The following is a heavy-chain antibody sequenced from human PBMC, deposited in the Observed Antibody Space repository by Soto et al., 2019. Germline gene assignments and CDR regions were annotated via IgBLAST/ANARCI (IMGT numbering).Heavy chain of an antibody. J-gene: IGHJ4*02. D-gene: IGHD2-15*01. CDR2: IYYSGST. CDR1: GGSISSYY. CDR3: AGTRGYCSGGSCPTVVDY. V-gene: IGHV4-59*01. Sequence: SETLSLTCTVSGGSISSYYWSWIRQPPGKGLEWIGYIYYSGSTNYNPSLKGRVTISVDTSKNQFSLKLSSVTAADTAVYYCAGTRGYCSGGSCPTVVDYWGQGTLVTVSS.